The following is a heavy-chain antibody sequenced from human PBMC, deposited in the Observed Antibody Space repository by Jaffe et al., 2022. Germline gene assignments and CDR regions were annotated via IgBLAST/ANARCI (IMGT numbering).Heavy chain of an antibody. J-gene: IGHJ4*02. Sequence: EVQLVESGGGLVKPGGSLRLSCAASGFTFSNAWMSWVRQAPGKGLEWVGRIKSKTDGGTTDYAAPVKGRFTISRDDSKNTLYLQMNSLKTEDTAVYYCTTPHTFYGDMELFDYWGQGTLVTVSS. CDR3: TTPHTFYGDMELFDY. CDR2: IKSKTDGGTT. D-gene: IGHD4-17*01. V-gene: IGHV3-15*01. CDR1: GFTFSNAW.